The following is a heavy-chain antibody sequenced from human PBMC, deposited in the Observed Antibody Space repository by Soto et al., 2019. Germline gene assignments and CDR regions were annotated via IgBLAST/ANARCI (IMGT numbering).Heavy chain of an antibody. J-gene: IGHJ6*02. D-gene: IGHD6-13*01. CDR2: IYPGDSDT. V-gene: IGHV5-51*01. Sequence: GESLKISCQGSGYSFTSYWIGWVRQMPGKGLEWMGIIYPGDSDTRYSPSFQGQVTISADKSISTAYLQWSSLKASDTAMYYCARHGKEAAAEEYYYGMDVWGQGTTVTVSS. CDR1: GYSFTSYW. CDR3: ARHGKEAAAEEYYYGMDV.